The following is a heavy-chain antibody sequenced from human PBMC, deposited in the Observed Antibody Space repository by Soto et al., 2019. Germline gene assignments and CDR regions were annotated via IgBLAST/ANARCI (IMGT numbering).Heavy chain of an antibody. CDR1: GYSFTSYW. V-gene: IGHV5-51*01. CDR3: ASYTRLSGYFYYYYMDV. CDR2: IYPGDSDT. Sequence: GESLKISCKGSGYSFTSYWIGWVRQMPGKGLEWMGIIYPGDSDTRYSPSFQGQVTISADKSISTAYLQWSSLKASDTAIFFCASYTRLSGYFYYYYMDVWGKGTTVTVSS. D-gene: IGHD3-3*01. J-gene: IGHJ6*03.